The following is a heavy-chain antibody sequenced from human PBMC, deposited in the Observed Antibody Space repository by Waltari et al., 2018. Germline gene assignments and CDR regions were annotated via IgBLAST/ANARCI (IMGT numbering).Heavy chain of an antibody. CDR1: GGSISSSSYY. D-gene: IGHD2-2*01. V-gene: IGHV4-39*01. Sequence: QLQLQESGPGLVKPSETLSLTCTVSGGSISSSSYYWGWIRQPPGKGLEWIGSIYYSGRTYYNPSLKSRVTISVDTAKNQFSLKLSSVTAADTAVYYCARPVVPAANDAFDIWGQGTMVTVSS. J-gene: IGHJ3*02. CDR3: ARPVVPAANDAFDI. CDR2: IYYSGRT.